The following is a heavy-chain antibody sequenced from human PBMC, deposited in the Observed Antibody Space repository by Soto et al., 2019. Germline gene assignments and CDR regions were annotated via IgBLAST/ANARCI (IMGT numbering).Heavy chain of an antibody. J-gene: IGHJ3*02. Sequence: GESLKISFKGSGYSFTSYWISWVRQMPGKGLEWMGRIDPSDSYTNYSPSFQGHVTISADKSISTAYLQWSSLKASDTAMYYCAGHPFYDRSGYDGFDIWGQGTMVTVSS. V-gene: IGHV5-10-1*01. D-gene: IGHD3-22*01. CDR3: AGHPFYDRSGYDGFDI. CDR1: GYSFTSYW. CDR2: IDPSDSYT.